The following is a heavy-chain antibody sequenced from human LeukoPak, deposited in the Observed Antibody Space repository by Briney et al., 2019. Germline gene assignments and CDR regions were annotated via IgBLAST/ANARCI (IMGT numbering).Heavy chain of an antibody. D-gene: IGHD3-3*01. V-gene: IGHV3-30*04. CDR3: ARGVTEDTGVAQFDS. CDR1: GFTFFTYS. Sequence: GGSLRLSCAASGFTFFTYSMHWVRQAPGKGLEWVAVVSYDGSNKNYADSVKGRLTISRDNSKSTLYLQMNSLRPDDTAVYYCARGVTEDTGVAQFDSWGQGSLVTLSS. CDR2: VSYDGSNK. J-gene: IGHJ4*02.